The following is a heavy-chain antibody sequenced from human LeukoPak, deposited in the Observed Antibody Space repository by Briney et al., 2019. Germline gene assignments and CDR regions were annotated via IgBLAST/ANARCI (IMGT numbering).Heavy chain of an antibody. D-gene: IGHD4-17*01. J-gene: IGHJ2*01. V-gene: IGHV3-30*18. CDR2: ISYDATYK. CDR3: AKDNDYAGL. CDR1: GFTFSTYA. Sequence: PGGSLRLSCAASGFTFSTYAMHWVRQAPGKGLEWVALISYDATYKYYADSVKGRFTISRDNAKNSLYLQMNSLRAEDTAVYYCAKDNDYAGLWGRGTLVTVSS.